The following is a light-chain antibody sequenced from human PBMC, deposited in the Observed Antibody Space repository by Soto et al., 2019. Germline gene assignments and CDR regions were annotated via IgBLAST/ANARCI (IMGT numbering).Light chain of an antibody. CDR1: SSDVGRYNY. Sequence: QSALTQPRSVSGSPGQSVTISCTGTSSDVGRYNYVSWYQHHPGTAPKVMIYDVSERPSGVPDRFSGSKSGNTASLTISGLQTEDEADYYCCSYAGSPRFVFGTGTKVTVL. CDR2: DVS. J-gene: IGLJ1*01. V-gene: IGLV2-11*01. CDR3: CSYAGSPRFV.